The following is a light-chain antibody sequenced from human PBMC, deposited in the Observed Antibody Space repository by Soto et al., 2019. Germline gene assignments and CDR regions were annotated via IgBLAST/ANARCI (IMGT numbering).Light chain of an antibody. J-gene: IGKJ2*01. CDR2: DAS. Sequence: DVHMTQSPSTLSASVGDRVTITCRASESIATSLAWYQQKPGQAPKLLIYDASRLESGVPSRFSGGGSGTGFTLTISGLQPEDFATYYCYKYKSYFGPGTKLEI. V-gene: IGKV1-5*01. CDR1: ESIATS. CDR3: YKYKSY.